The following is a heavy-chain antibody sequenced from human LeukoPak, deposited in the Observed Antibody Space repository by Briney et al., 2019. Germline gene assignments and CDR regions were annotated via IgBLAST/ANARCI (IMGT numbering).Heavy chain of an antibody. CDR2: ISRNSGSI. CDR1: GFTFDDYA. D-gene: IGHD3-10*01. Sequence: GRSLRLSCAASGFTFDDYAMHWVRQAPGKGLEWVSGISRNSGSIGYADSVKGRFTISRDNAKNSLYLQMNSLRAEDMALYYCAKGAYGSGSYYLFDYWGQGTLVTVSS. CDR3: AKGAYGSGSYYLFDY. V-gene: IGHV3-9*03. J-gene: IGHJ4*02.